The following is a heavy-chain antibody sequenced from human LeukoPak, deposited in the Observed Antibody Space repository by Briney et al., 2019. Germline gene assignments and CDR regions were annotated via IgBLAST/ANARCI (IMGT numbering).Heavy chain of an antibody. Sequence: GGSLRLSRAGSGFIFRDVWMSWVRQAPGKGLEWVGRIKSKSDGGTIDYAAPVKGRVTMSRDDSKKTFSLEMNNLKTEDTGVYYCTTDLDYWGQGTLVTVSS. J-gene: IGHJ4*02. CDR2: IKSKSDGGTI. V-gene: IGHV3-15*01. CDR1: GFIFRDVW. CDR3: TTDLDY.